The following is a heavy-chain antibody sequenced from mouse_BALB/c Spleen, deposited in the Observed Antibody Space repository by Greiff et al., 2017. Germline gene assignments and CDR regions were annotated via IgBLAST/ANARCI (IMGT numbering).Heavy chain of an antibody. CDR2: IYPGDGDT. Sequence: VQLQQSGAELVRPGSSVKISCKASGYAFSSYWMNWVKQRPGQGLEWIGQIYPGDGDTNYNGKFKGKATLTADKSSSTAYMQLSSLTSEDSAVYFCARDSSGSLGYWGQGTTLTVSS. CDR1: GYAFSSYW. CDR3: ARDSSGSLGY. V-gene: IGHV1-80*01. D-gene: IGHD3-2*01. J-gene: IGHJ2*01.